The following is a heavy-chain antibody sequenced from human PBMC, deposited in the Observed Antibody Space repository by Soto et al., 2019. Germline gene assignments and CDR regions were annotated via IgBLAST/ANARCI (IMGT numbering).Heavy chain of an antibody. J-gene: IGHJ4*02. CDR2: MKQDGSEK. Sequence: GGSLRLSCEASGFTFSSSWMSWVRQAPGKGLEWVANMKQDGSEKYYVDSVKGRFTISRDNAKNSLYLQMSSLRAEDTAVYYCARDRWECSSTSCLQYFDYWGQGTLVTVSS. D-gene: IGHD2-2*01. CDR3: ARDRWECSSTSCLQYFDY. V-gene: IGHV3-7*01. CDR1: GFTFSSSW.